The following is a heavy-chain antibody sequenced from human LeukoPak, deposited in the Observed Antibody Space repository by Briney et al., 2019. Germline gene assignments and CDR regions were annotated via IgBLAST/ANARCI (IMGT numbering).Heavy chain of an antibody. CDR1: GGSINSGDYY. J-gene: IGHJ4*02. D-gene: IGHD1-7*01. Sequence: TSQTLSLTCTVSGGSINSGDYYWSWIRQPPGKGLEWIGYIYHSGSTYYNPSLKSRVTISVDTSKNQFSLKLNSVTAADTAVYYCAREGNDWNYGMRLFDYWGQGTLVTVSS. CDR2: IYHSGST. CDR3: AREGNDWNYGMRLFDY. V-gene: IGHV4-30-4*08.